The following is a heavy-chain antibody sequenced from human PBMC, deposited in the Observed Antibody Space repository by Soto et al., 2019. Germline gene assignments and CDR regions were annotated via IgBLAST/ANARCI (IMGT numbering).Heavy chain of an antibody. Sequence: SVKVSCKASGGTFSSYAISWVRQAPGQGLEWMGGVIPIFGTANYAQKFQGRITITADESTSTAYMELSSLRSEDTAVYYCARDSGGYCSGGSCYSWFDPWGQGTPVTVSS. CDR3: ARDSGGYCSGGSCYSWFDP. D-gene: IGHD2-15*01. J-gene: IGHJ5*02. CDR2: VIPIFGTA. CDR1: GGTFSSYA. V-gene: IGHV1-69*13.